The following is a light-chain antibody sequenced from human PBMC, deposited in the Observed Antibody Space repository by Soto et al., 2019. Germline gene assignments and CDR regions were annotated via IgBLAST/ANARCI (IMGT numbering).Light chain of an antibody. V-gene: IGKV3-20*01. CDR1: QSISDN. CDR3: QEHGSSPRT. J-gene: IGKJ1*01. Sequence: DIEMTQSSATKSLSPVQRATLSCRASQSISDNVAWYQQKPGQASRLLIYGASTRATGIPDRFSGSGSGTDFTLTISRLEPEDFAVYYCQEHGSSPRTVGKGTKVDIK. CDR2: GAS.